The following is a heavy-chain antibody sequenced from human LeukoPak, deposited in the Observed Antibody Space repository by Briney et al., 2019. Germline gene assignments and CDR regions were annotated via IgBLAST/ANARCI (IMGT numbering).Heavy chain of an antibody. V-gene: IGHV3-9*01. CDR3: AKVPGGNDFWGGFDY. CDR2: ISWNSGSI. Sequence: GGSLRLSCAASGFTFDDYAMHWVRQAPGKGLEWVSGISWNSGSIGYADSVKGRFTISRDNAKNSLYLQMNSLRAEDTALYYCAKVPGGNDFWGGFDYWGQGTLVTVSS. D-gene: IGHD3-3*01. CDR1: GFTFDDYA. J-gene: IGHJ4*02.